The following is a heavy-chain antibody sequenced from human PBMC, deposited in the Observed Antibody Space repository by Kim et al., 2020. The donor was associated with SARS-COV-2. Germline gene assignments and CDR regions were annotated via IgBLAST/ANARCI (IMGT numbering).Heavy chain of an antibody. Sequence: GGSLRLSCAASGFTFSSYWMSWVRQAPGKGLEWVANIKQDGSEKYYVDSVKGRFTISRDNAKNSLYLQMNSLRAEDTAVYYCAREVQQWLAYWYFDLWGRGTLVTVSS. J-gene: IGHJ2*01. CDR1: GFTFSSYW. D-gene: IGHD6-19*01. V-gene: IGHV3-7*01. CDR2: IKQDGSEK. CDR3: AREVQQWLAYWYFDL.